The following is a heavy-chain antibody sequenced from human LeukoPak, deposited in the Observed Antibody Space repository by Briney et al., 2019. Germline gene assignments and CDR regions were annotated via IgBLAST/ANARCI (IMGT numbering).Heavy chain of an antibody. V-gene: IGHV3-30-3*01. J-gene: IGHJ4*02. D-gene: IGHD1-26*01. Sequence: GRSLRLSCAASGFTFSSYAMHWVRQAPGKGPEWVAVISYDGSNKYYADSVKGRFTISRDNSKNTLYLQMNSLRAEDTAMYYCAREGGSWAAYYFDYWGQGTLVTVSS. CDR3: AREGGSWAAYYFDY. CDR1: GFTFSSYA. CDR2: ISYDGSNK.